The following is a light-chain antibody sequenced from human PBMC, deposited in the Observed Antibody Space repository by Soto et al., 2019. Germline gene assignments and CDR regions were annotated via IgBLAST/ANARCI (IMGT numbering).Light chain of an antibody. V-gene: IGKV3-20*01. CDR3: QQYGSSHTWT. CDR2: GAS. CDR1: QSVSSSY. Sequence: EIAMTQSPATLSGSTGERAALACWASQSVSSSYLAWYQQKPGQAPRLLIYGASSRANGIPDRFSGSGSGTDFTLTLSRLEPEDFAAYYCQQYGSSHTWTFGQGTKVDIK. J-gene: IGKJ1*01.